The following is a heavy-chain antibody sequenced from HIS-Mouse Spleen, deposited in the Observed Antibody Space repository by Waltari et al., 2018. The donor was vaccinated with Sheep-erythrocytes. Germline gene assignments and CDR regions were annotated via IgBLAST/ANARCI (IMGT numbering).Heavy chain of an antibody. CDR3: ARHKDTAMVHFDY. CDR1: GCSIRSRSYY. D-gene: IGHD5-18*01. J-gene: IGHJ4*02. V-gene: IGHV4-39*01. Sequence: QLQLQESGPGLVKPSETLSLTCTVSGCSIRSRSYYWGWIRQPPGKGLEWIGSIYYSGSTYYNPSLKSRVTISVDTSKNQFSLKLSSVTAADTAVYYCARHKDTAMVHFDYWGQGTLVTVSS. CDR2: IYYSGST.